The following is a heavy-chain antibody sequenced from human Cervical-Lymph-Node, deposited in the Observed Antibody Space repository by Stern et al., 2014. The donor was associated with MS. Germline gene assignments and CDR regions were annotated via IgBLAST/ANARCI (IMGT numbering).Heavy chain of an antibody. CDR1: GFTFANYY. J-gene: IGHJ4*02. V-gene: IGHV3-48*02. D-gene: IGHD4-17*01. CDR3: VRATVSGYFDY. CDR2: SSSGSGTI. Sequence: EVQLVESGGGMVQPGGSLRLSCRGSGFTFANYYMNRVRQAQGKGLERVSYSSSGSGTIYYADSVKGRFTISRDNAESSVYLQMNSLRDGDTAVYYCVRATVSGYFDYWGQGTLVTVSS.